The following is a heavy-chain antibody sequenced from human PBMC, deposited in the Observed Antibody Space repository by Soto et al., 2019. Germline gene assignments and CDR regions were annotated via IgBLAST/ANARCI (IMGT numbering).Heavy chain of an antibody. CDR3: AKGDYGDYDISPVYFDY. CDR2: ISYDGSNK. J-gene: IGHJ4*02. CDR1: GFTFSSYG. D-gene: IGHD4-17*01. Sequence: GGSLRLSCAASGFTFSSYGMHWVRQAPGEGLEWVAVISYDGSNKYYADSVKGRFTISRDNSKNTLYLQMNSLRAEDTAVYYCAKGDYGDYDISPVYFDYWGQGTLVTVSS. V-gene: IGHV3-30*18.